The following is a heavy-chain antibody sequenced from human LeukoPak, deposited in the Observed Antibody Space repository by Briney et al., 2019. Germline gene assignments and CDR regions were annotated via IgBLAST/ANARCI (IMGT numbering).Heavy chain of an antibody. CDR2: ISSDGRKT. D-gene: IGHD2-2*01. J-gene: IGHJ4*02. Sequence: GGSLRLSCAASGLTFKTYGMHWVRQAPGKGLEWVVVISSDGRKTYYADSVKGRFTISRDNSKNTLYLQMNSLRAEDTAMYFCAREYRSCSGTTCSAFDSWGQGTLVTVTS. V-gene: IGHV3-30*03. CDR3: AREYRSCSGTTCSAFDS. CDR1: GLTFKTYG.